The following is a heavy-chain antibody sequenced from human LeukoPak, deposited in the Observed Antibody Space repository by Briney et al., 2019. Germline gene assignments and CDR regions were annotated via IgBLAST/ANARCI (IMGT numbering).Heavy chain of an antibody. CDR2: INPSGGST. J-gene: IGHJ3*01. D-gene: IGHD2-15*01. CDR1: GYTFTSYY. V-gene: IGHV1-46*01. CDR3: ARPRGTPV. Sequence: GASVKVSCKASGYTFTSYYMHWVRQAPGQGLEWMGIINPSGGSTSYAQKFQGRVTMARDMSTSTVYMELSSLKASDTAMYYCARPRGTPVWGQGTMVTVSS.